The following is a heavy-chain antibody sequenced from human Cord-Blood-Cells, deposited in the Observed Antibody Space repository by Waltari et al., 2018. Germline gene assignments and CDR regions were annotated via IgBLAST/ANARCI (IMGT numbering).Heavy chain of an antibody. CDR2: ISGSSSYI. Sequence: EVQLVESGGGLVKPGGSLRLSCAASGFTFSSYSMNWVRQAPGKGLEWVSSISGSSSYIYYADSVKGRFTISRDNAKNSLYLQMNSLRAEDTAVYYCARGRGANWFDPWGQGTLVTVSS. D-gene: IGHD1-26*01. V-gene: IGHV3-21*01. J-gene: IGHJ5*02. CDR3: ARGRGANWFDP. CDR1: GFTFSSYS.